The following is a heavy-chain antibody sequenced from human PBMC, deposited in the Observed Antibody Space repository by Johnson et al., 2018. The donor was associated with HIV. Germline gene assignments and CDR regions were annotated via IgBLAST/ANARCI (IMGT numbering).Heavy chain of an antibody. CDR3: ARGGQLLLWDAFDI. D-gene: IGHD2-2*01. Sequence: QVQLVESGGGLVQPGGSLRLSCAASGFTFSSYGMHWVRQAPGKGLEWVAVISYDGSNKYYAESVKGRFTISRDNSKNTLYLQMNSLRAEDTAVYYCARGGQLLLWDAFDIWGQGTMVTVSS. CDR2: ISYDGSNK. J-gene: IGHJ3*02. CDR1: GFTFSSYG. V-gene: IGHV3-30*03.